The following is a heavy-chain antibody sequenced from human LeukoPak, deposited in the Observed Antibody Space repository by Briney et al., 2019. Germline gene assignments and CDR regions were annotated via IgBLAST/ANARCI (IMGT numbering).Heavy chain of an antibody. Sequence: GGSLRLSCAASGFTFSSYGMHWVRQAPGKGLEWVAVISYDGSNKYYADSVKGRFTISRDNSKNTLCLQMNSLRAEDTAVYYCARDPFWAYMDVWGKGTTVTVSS. CDR1: GFTFSSYG. V-gene: IGHV3-30*03. D-gene: IGHD7-27*01. CDR3: ARDPFWAYMDV. J-gene: IGHJ6*03. CDR2: ISYDGSNK.